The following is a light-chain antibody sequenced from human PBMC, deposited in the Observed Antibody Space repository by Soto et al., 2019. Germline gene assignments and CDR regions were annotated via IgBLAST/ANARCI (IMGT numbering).Light chain of an antibody. Sequence: SYELTQAPSVSVAPGQTARINCGGNNIVTKSVHWYRQKPGQAPVLVVYDDRDRPSGIPERFSGSNSGNTATLTISGVEAGDEADYYCQVWDSSSDVIFGGGTKLTVL. CDR1: NIVTKS. V-gene: IGLV3-21*02. J-gene: IGLJ2*01. CDR2: DDR. CDR3: QVWDSSSDVI.